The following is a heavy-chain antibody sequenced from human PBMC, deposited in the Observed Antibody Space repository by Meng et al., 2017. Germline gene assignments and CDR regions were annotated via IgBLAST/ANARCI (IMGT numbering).Heavy chain of an antibody. CDR3: AHSLPDYYGSGACTVDY. Sequence: QITLKESGPTLVKPTQTLPLTCTFSGFSLSTSGVGVGWIRQPPGKALEWLALIYWDDDKRYSPSLKSRLTITKDTSKNQVVLTMTNMDPVDTATYYCAHSLPDYYGSGACTVDYWGQGTLVTVSS. CDR1: GFSLSTSGVG. J-gene: IGHJ4*02. CDR2: IYWDDDK. V-gene: IGHV2-5*02. D-gene: IGHD3-10*01.